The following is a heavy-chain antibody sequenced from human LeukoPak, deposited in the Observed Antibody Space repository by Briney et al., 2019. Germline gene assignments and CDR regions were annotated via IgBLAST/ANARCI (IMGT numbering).Heavy chain of an antibody. CDR2: INPNSGGT. V-gene: IGHV1-2*06. Sequence: GSSVKVSCKASGYTFTGYYMHWVRQAPGQGLEWMGRINPNSGGTNYAQKFQGRVTMTRDTSISTAYMELSRLRSDDTAVYYCAKDYGDYSGDWFDPWGQGTLVTVSS. D-gene: IGHD4-17*01. CDR3: AKDYGDYSGDWFDP. CDR1: GYTFTGYY. J-gene: IGHJ5*02.